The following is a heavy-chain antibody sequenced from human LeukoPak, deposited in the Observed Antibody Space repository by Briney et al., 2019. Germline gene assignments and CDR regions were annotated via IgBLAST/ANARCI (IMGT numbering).Heavy chain of an antibody. CDR3: ARERSYDFWSGYFDY. V-gene: IGHV3-48*01. D-gene: IGHD3-3*01. CDR1: EFTFSSYS. Sequence: GGSLRLSCAASEFTFSSYSMNWVRQAPGKGLEWVSYISSSSSTIYYADSVKGRFTISRDNAKNSLYLQMNSLRAEDTAVYYCARERSYDFWSGYFDYWGQGTLVTVSS. CDR2: ISSSSSTI. J-gene: IGHJ4*02.